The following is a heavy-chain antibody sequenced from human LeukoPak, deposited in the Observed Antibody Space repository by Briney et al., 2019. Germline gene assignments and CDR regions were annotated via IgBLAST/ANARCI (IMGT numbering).Heavy chain of an antibody. Sequence: PGESLKISCKGSRYSFSSYWIGWVRQMPGKGLEWMGVIYPGDSDTRYSPSFQGQVTISADKSINTAYLQWSSLKASDTAIYYCAKLGSNNWHARDYFYINVWGQGTTVTVSS. D-gene: IGHD1-1*01. J-gene: IGHJ6*03. CDR1: RYSFSSYW. V-gene: IGHV5-51*01. CDR2: IYPGDSDT. CDR3: AKLGSNNWHARDYFYINV.